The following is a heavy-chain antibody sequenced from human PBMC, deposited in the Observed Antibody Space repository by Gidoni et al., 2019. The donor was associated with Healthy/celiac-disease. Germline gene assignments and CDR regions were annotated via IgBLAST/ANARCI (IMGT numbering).Heavy chain of an antibody. Sequence: QVHLVQSVSGVTKPGASVKVSCKASGYTFPSYGICWLRQAPGKGLEWMGWISAYNGKTNYAKNRKRRDTMNTDTSTSTAYMELRSMRSDDTAVYYCARGHILSHGSSTSCYVGKDGMDVWGKGTTVTVSS. CDR1: GYTFPSYG. J-gene: IGHJ6*04. D-gene: IGHD2-2*01. CDR2: ISAYNGKT. CDR3: ARGHILSHGSSTSCYVGKDGMDV. V-gene: IGHV1-18*01.